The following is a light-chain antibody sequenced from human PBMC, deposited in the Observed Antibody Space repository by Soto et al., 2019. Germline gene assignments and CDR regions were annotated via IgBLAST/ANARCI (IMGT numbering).Light chain of an antibody. J-gene: IGKJ5*01. V-gene: IGKV3-11*01. CDR1: QSVSSY. CDR2: DAS. CDR3: QQRSNWPPIT. Sequence: IVLSPAPATLSFSPGESATRSSTASQSVSSYLAWYQQKPGQAPRLLIYDASNRATGIPARFSGSGSGTDFTLTISSLEPEDFAVYYCQQRSNWPPITFGQGTRLENK.